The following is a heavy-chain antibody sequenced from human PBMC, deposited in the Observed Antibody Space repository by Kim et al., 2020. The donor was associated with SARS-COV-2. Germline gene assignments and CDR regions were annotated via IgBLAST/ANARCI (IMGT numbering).Heavy chain of an antibody. CDR1: GFTFSSYS. V-gene: IGHV3-48*02. D-gene: IGHD5-18*01. CDR3: ARDPDSPHTAMVTPPAGY. CDR2: ISSSSSTI. Sequence: GGSLRLSCAASGFTFSSYSMNWVRQAPGKGLEWVSYISSSSSTIYYADSVKGRFTISRDNAKNSLYLQMNSLRDEDTAVYYCARDPDSPHTAMVTPPAGYWGQGTLVTVSS. J-gene: IGHJ4*02.